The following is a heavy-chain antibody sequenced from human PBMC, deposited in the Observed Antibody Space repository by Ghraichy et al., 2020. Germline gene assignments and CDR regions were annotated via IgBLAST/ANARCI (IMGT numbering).Heavy chain of an antibody. J-gene: IGHJ6*02. CDR1: GGSISSSSYY. Sequence: SETLSLTCTVSGGSISSSSYYWGWIRQPPGKGLEWIGSIYYSGSTYYNPSLKSRVTISVDTSKNQFSLKLSSVTAADTAVYYCARVYYYDSSGLSLYYYYYGMDVWGQGTTVTVSS. CDR2: IYYSGST. D-gene: IGHD3-22*01. CDR3: ARVYYYDSSGLSLYYYYYGMDV. V-gene: IGHV4-39*07.